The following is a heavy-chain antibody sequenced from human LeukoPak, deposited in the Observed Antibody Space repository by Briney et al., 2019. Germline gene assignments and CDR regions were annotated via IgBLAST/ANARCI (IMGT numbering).Heavy chain of an antibody. Sequence: SETLSLTCAVSGGSISSYYWSWIRPPPGKGLEWIGYIYYSGSTNYNPSLKSRVTISVDTSKTQFSLKLSSVTAADTAVYYCARSSGHYYDSSGPVDYWGQGTLVTVSS. CDR2: IYYSGST. V-gene: IGHV4-59*01. D-gene: IGHD3-22*01. CDR1: GGSISSYY. J-gene: IGHJ4*02. CDR3: ARSSGHYYDSSGPVDY.